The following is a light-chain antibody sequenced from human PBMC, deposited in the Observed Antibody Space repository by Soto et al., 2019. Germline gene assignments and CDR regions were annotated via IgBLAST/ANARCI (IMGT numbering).Light chain of an antibody. Sequence: EIVMTQSPATLSVSPGERATLSCRASQSVSSNLAWYQQKPGQAPRLLIYGASTRATGIPARFSGSGSGTEFSLTISSLQSEDFAVYYCKQYNNWPTYTFVQGTKLEIK. CDR2: GAS. J-gene: IGKJ2*01. CDR1: QSVSSN. V-gene: IGKV3-15*01. CDR3: KQYNNWPTYT.